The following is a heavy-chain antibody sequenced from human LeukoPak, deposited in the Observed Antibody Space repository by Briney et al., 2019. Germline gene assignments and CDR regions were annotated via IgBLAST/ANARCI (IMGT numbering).Heavy chain of an antibody. J-gene: IGHJ4*02. Sequence: PGGSLRLSCAASGFTFSSYEMNWVRQAPGKGLERVSYISSSGSTIYYVDSVKGRFTISRDNAKNSLYLQMNSLSVIDTGFYYCARKGPWGWSQGILASVSS. CDR1: GFTFSSYE. CDR3: ARKGPWG. V-gene: IGHV3-48*03. CDR2: ISSSGSTI. D-gene: IGHD7-27*01.